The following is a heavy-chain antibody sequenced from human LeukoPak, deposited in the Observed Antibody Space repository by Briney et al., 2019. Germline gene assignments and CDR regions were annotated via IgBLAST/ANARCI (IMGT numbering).Heavy chain of an antibody. CDR3: ATGLGYGSRRDY. J-gene: IGHJ4*02. Sequence: ASVKVSCKVSGYTLTELSMHWVRQAPGKGLEWMGGFDPEDGETIYAQKFQGRVTMTEDTSTDTAYMEPSSLRSEDTAVYYCATGLGYGSRRDYWGQGTLVTVSS. CDR1: GYTLTELS. CDR2: FDPEDGET. V-gene: IGHV1-24*01. D-gene: IGHD3-10*01.